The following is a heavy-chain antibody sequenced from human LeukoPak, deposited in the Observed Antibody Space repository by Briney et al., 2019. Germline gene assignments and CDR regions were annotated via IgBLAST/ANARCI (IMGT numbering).Heavy chain of an antibody. V-gene: IGHV5-51*01. Sequence: GESLKISCKGSGYSFTSYCICWVGQMAGKSLEWMGIIYPGDSDTRYSPSFQGQVTISADKSISTAYLQWSSLKASDTGMYYCARGIAAAGVTNFDYWGQGTLVTVSS. J-gene: IGHJ4*02. CDR1: GYSFTSYC. D-gene: IGHD6-13*01. CDR2: IYPGDSDT. CDR3: ARGIAAAGVTNFDY.